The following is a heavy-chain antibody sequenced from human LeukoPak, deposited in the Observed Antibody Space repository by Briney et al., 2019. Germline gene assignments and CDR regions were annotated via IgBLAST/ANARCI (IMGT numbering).Heavy chain of an antibody. J-gene: IGHJ4*02. CDR3: ARDERISITRAFDY. CDR2: IKQHGSEI. Sequence: PGGSLRLSCTASGFTFSDYWMSWVRQAPGKGLEWVANIKQHGSEIYYLDSVRGRFTISRDDAKNSLSLQMNSLRVEDTAVYYCARDERISITRAFDYWGQGTLVTVSS. V-gene: IGHV3-7*01. D-gene: IGHD3-16*01. CDR1: GFTFSDYW.